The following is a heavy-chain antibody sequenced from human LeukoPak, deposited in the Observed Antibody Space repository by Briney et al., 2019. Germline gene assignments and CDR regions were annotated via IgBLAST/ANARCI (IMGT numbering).Heavy chain of an antibody. D-gene: IGHD3-22*01. CDR1: GFTFSSYA. J-gene: IGHJ6*03. Sequence: GSLRLSCAASGFTFSSYAMSWVRQAPGKGLEWVANIKQDGSEKYYVDSVKGRFTISRDNAKNSLYLQMNSLRAEDTAVYYCARSPPYDSSGIYYYYYMDVWGKGTTVTISS. CDR2: IKQDGSEK. V-gene: IGHV3-7*01. CDR3: ARSPPYDSSGIYYYYYMDV.